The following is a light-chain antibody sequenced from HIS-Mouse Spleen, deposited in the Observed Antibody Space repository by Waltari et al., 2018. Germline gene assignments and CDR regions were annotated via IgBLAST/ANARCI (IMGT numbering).Light chain of an antibody. CDR1: SSDVGGYNY. V-gene: IGLV2-8*01. Sequence: QSALTQPPSASGSPGQSVTISCTGTSSDVGGYNYVSWYQQHPGKAPKLMIYEDSKRPSGIPGRFSGSSSGTMATLTISGAQVEDEADYYCYSTDSSGNHRVFGGGTKLTVL. J-gene: IGLJ2*01. CDR3: YSTDSSGNHRV. CDR2: EDS.